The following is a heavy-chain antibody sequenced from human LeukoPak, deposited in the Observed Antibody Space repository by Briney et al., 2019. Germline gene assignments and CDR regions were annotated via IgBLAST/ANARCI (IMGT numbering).Heavy chain of an antibody. Sequence: ASVKVSCKASGYTFTSYYVHWVRQAPGQGLEWMGIINPSGGSTSYAQKFQGRVTMTRDTSTSTVYMELSSLRSEDTAVYYCARDLYDSSGYYSPLRYWGQGTLVTVSS. CDR2: INPSGGST. V-gene: IGHV1-46*01. D-gene: IGHD3-22*01. J-gene: IGHJ4*02. CDR3: ARDLYDSSGYYSPLRY. CDR1: GYTFTSYY.